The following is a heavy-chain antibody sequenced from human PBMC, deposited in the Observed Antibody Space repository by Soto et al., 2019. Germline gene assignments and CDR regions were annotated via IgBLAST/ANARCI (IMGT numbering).Heavy chain of an antibody. D-gene: IGHD6-13*01. CDR3: VRGTSNWYGIDY. CDR1: GFTFSRYW. V-gene: IGHV3-74*01. Sequence: EVQLVESGGGLVQPGGSLRLSCAVSGFTFSRYWMHWVRQAPGKGLLWVSRVNTDGSATNYADSVEGRFTISRDNAKNTLYLQMNSLRGEDTAVYYCVRGTSNWYGIDYCGQGTLVTVSS. J-gene: IGHJ4*02. CDR2: VNTDGSAT.